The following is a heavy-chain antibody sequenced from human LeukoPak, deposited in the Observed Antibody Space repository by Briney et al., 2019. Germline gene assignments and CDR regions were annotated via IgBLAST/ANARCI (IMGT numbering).Heavy chain of an antibody. V-gene: IGHV4-39*01. D-gene: IGHD1-14*01. CDR2: IYYTGST. CDR3: ARHGFGSPYAFDI. Sequence: PSETLSLTCTVSGGSINSSSYYWGWIRQPPGKGLEWIGTIYYTGSTNYNPSLRGRLTISLDTSKNQFSLRLSSVTAADTAVYYCARHGFGSPYAFDIWGQGTMVTVSS. J-gene: IGHJ3*02. CDR1: GGSINSSSYY.